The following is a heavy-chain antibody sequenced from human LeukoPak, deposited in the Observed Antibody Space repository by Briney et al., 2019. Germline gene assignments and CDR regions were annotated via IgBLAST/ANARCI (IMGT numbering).Heavy chain of an antibody. Sequence: ASVKVSCKASGYTLPSYDINWVRKATGQGLEWMGWMNPNSGNTGYAQKFQGRVTMTRNTSISTAYMELSSLRSEDTAVYYCARGGDTIFGVVIPSHWGQGTLVTVSS. CDR1: GYTLPSYD. J-gene: IGHJ4*02. CDR3: ARGGDTIFGVVIPSH. D-gene: IGHD3-3*01. V-gene: IGHV1-8*01. CDR2: MNPNSGNT.